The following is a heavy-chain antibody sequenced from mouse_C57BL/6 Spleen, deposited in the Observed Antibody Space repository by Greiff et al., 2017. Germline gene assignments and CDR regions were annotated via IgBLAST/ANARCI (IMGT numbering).Heavy chain of an antibody. J-gene: IGHJ3*01. D-gene: IGHD1-1*01. V-gene: IGHV1-82*01. Sequence: VQGVESGPELVKPGASVKISCKASGYAFSSSWMNWVKQRPGKGLEWIGRIYPGDGDTNYNGKFKGKATLTADKSSSTAYMQLSSLTSEDSAVYFCAKGGYGSSPLFAYWGQGTLVTVSA. CDR1: GYAFSSSW. CDR2: IYPGDGDT. CDR3: AKGGYGSSPLFAY.